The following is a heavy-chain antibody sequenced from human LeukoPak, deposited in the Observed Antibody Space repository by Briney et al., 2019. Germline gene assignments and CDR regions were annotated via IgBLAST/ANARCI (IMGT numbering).Heavy chain of an antibody. D-gene: IGHD7-27*01. J-gene: IGHJ4*02. V-gene: IGHV1-46*01. CDR2: INPSGGST. CDR3: ARLNSITGEGSTTDY. CDR1: GYTFTSYY. Sequence: ASVKVSRKASGYTFTSYYMHWVRQAPGQGLEWMGIINPSGGSTSYAQKFQGRVTMTRDTSTSTVYMELSSLRSEDTAVYYCARLNSITGEGSTTDYWGQGTLVTVSS.